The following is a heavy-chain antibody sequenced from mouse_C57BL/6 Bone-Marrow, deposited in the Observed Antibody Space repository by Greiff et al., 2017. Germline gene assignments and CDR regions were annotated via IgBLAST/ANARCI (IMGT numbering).Heavy chain of an antibody. V-gene: IGHV15-2*01. CDR2: ILPRIGST. CDR1: DSDVLPIAY. CDR3: ARGHDYHDSMDY. D-gene: IGHD2-4*01. J-gene: IGHJ4*01. Sequence: QVKLKQSGSELRSPGSSVKLSCKAFDSDVLPIAYMSWVRQKPGHGFEWIGGILPRIGSTNNGEKFEDKATSDADTQSITAYLELNSLTSEDSAIYYCARGHDYHDSMDYWGQGTSVTVSS.